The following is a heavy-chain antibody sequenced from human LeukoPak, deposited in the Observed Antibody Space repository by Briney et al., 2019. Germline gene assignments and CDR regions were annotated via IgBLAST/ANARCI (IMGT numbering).Heavy chain of an antibody. CDR2: IIPIFGTA. CDR3: ARAGLGDSYGPAPFDY. Sequence: SVKVSCKASGGTFISYAISWVRQAPGQGLEWMGGIIPIFGTANYAQKFQGRVTITADKSTSTAYMELSSLRSEDTAVYYCARAGLGDSYGPAPFDYWGQGTLVTVSS. V-gene: IGHV1-69*06. J-gene: IGHJ4*02. D-gene: IGHD3-16*01. CDR1: GGTFISYA.